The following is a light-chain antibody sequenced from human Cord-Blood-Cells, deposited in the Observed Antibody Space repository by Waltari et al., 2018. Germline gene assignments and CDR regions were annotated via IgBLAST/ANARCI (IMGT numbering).Light chain of an antibody. CDR2: GAS. CDR3: QQYNNWPLPAWT. Sequence: EIVLTPSPATRPVSPGERSTRPCRASQYVSSNLAWYQQKPCQAPRLLIYGASTRATGIPAKFSGSGSGTEVTLTISSLQSEDFAVYYCQQYNNWPLPAWTFGQGTKVEIK. V-gene: IGKV3-15*01. J-gene: IGKJ1*01. CDR1: QYVSSN.